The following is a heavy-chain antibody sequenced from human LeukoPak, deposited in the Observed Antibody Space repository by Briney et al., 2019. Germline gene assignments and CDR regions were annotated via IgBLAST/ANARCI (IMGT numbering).Heavy chain of an antibody. CDR3: ARVGVPTVTPIGWFDP. CDR2: ISAYNGNT. D-gene: IGHD4-17*01. J-gene: IGHJ5*02. CDR1: GYTFTSYG. Sequence: ASVKVSCKASGYTFTSYGISWVRQAPGQGLEWMGWISAYNGNTNYAQKLQGRVTMTTDTSTSTAYMELRSLRADDTAVYYCARVGVPTVTPIGWFDPWGQGTLVTVSS. V-gene: IGHV1-18*01.